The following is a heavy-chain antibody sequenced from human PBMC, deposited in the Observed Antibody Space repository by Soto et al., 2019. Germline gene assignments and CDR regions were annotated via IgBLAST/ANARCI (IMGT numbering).Heavy chain of an antibody. CDR2: INHSGST. Sequence: PSETLSLTCAVYGGSFSGYYWSWIRQPPGKGLEWIGEINHSGSTNYNPSLKSRVTISVDTSKNQFSLKLSSVTAADTAVYFCARAGRSSPGDQNNWFDPWGKGTLVTVSS. CDR1: GGSFSGYY. D-gene: IGHD3-10*01. J-gene: IGHJ5*02. V-gene: IGHV4-34*01. CDR3: ARAGRSSPGDQNNWFDP.